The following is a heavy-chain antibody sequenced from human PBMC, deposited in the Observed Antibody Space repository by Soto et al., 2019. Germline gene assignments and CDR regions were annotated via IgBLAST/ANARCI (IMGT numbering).Heavy chain of an antibody. Sequence: QVQVVESGGGVVQPGRSLRLSCAASGFTFSSYAMHWVRQAPGKGLEWMAVISYDGSNKYYADSVKGRFTISRDNSKNTLYLQMNSLRAEDTAVYYCAREIERLLGCWGQGTLVTVSS. D-gene: IGHD3-3*01. V-gene: IGHV3-30-3*01. J-gene: IGHJ4*02. CDR1: GFTFSSYA. CDR2: ISYDGSNK. CDR3: AREIERLLGC.